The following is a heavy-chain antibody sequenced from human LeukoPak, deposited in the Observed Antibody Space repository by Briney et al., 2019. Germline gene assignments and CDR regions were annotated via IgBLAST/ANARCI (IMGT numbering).Heavy chain of an antibody. J-gene: IGHJ4*02. CDR2: IYSGGST. CDR3: ARDKSRGVIGY. CDR1: GFTVSSNY. Sequence: GGSLRLSCAASGFTVSSNYMSWVRQAPGKGLEWVSVIYSGGSTYYADSVKGRFTISRDNSKNTLYLQMNGLRAEDTAVYYCARDKSRGVIGYWGQGTLVTVSS. V-gene: IGHV3-66*01. D-gene: IGHD3-16*02.